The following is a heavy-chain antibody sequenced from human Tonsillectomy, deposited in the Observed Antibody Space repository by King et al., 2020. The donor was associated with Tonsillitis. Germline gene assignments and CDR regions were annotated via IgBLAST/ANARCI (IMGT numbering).Heavy chain of an antibody. V-gene: IGHV3-66*01. CDR3: AGGTAAVAVTGGAFDI. Sequence: VQLVESGGGLVQPGGSLRLSCAASGFTVNSNYISWVRQAPGKWLEWVSVIYSGGSTYYADSVKGRFTISRDNSKNTLYLQMNSLRAEDTAVYYCAGGTAAVAVTGGAFDIWGQGTMVTVSS. CDR2: IYSGGST. D-gene: IGHD6-19*01. CDR1: GFTVNSNY. J-gene: IGHJ3*02.